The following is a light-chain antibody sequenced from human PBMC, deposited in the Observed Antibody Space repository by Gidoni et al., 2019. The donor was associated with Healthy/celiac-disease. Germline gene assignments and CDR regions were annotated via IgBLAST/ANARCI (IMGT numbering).Light chain of an antibody. Sequence: SYELTQPPSVSVSPGQTASITCSPVLVIYQDSKRPSGIPERFSGSNSGNTATLTISGTQAMDEADYYCQAWDSSNVVFGGGTKLTVL. J-gene: IGLJ2*01. V-gene: IGLV3-1*01. CDR3: QAWDSSNVV. CDR2: QDS.